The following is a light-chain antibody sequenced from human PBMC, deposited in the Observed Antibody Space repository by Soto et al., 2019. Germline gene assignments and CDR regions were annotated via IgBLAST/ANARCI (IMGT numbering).Light chain of an antibody. Sequence: DIQMNQSPSTLSGSVGDRVTITCRASQTISSWLAWYQQKPGKPPKLLIYEESTLHSGVPSRFSGRKSGTQFTLTIASLQPDDFATYYCQQYETFSGTFGPGTKVDI. J-gene: IGKJ1*01. CDR1: QTISSW. CDR2: EES. CDR3: QQYETFSGT. V-gene: IGKV1-5*01.